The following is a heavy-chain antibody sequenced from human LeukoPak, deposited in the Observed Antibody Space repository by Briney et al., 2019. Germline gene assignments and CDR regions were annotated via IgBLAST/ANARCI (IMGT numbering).Heavy chain of an antibody. D-gene: IGHD4-17*01. J-gene: IGHJ4*02. V-gene: IGHV3-33*01. CDR3: ATDLREGDY. Sequence: PGGSLRLSCAASGFTFSSYGMHWVRQAPGMGLEWVAVIWYDGSNKYYADSVKGRFAISRDNSKNTLYLQMNSLRAEDTAIYYWATDLREGDYWGQGTLVTVSS. CDR2: IWYDGSNK. CDR1: GFTFSSYG.